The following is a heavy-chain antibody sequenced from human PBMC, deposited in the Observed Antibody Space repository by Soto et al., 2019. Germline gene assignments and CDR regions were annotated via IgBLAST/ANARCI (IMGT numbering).Heavy chain of an antibody. Sequence: GASVKVSCKASGYTFTSYGISWVRQAPGQGLEWMGWISAYNGNTNYAQKLQGRVTMTTDTSTSTAYMELRSLRSDDTAVYYCAREGYDYIWGSYRPGNGAFDIWGQGTMVTVSS. CDR2: ISAYNGNT. CDR3: AREGYDYIWGSYRPGNGAFDI. J-gene: IGHJ3*02. CDR1: GYTFTSYG. D-gene: IGHD3-16*02. V-gene: IGHV1-18*01.